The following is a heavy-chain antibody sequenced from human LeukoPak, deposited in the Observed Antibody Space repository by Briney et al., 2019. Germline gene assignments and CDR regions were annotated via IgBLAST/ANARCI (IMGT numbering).Heavy chain of an antibody. J-gene: IGHJ4*02. V-gene: IGHV1-2*02. CDR3: ARDSGREVDGSGTHYKANY. CDR2: INPNSGGT. D-gene: IGHD3-10*01. Sequence: GASVKVSCKASGYTFTGYYMHWVRQAPGQGLEWMGCINPNSGGTNYAQKFQGRVTMTRDTSISTAYMELSRLRSDDTAVYYCARDSGREVDGSGTHYKANYWGQGTLVTVSS. CDR1: GYTFTGYY.